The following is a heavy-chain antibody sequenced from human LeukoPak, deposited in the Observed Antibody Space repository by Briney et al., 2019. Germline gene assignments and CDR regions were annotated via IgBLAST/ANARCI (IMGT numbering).Heavy chain of an antibody. Sequence: TSETLSLTCTVSGGSISSGGYYWSWIRQPPGKGLEWIGEINHSGSTNYNPSLKSRVTISVDTSKNQFSLKLSSVTAADTAVYYCARGRAGYYYDSSGYYPRHNWFDPWGQGTLVTVSS. V-gene: IGHV4-39*07. CDR1: GGSISSGGYY. D-gene: IGHD3-22*01. J-gene: IGHJ5*02. CDR3: ARGRAGYYYDSSGYYPRHNWFDP. CDR2: INHSGST.